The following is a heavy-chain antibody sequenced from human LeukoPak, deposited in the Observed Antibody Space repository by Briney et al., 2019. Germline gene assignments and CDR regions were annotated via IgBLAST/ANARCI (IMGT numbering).Heavy chain of an antibody. CDR3: ALAPNSNWFDS. D-gene: IGHD2-8*01. Sequence: SETLSLTCSVSGDSVSNFYWNWIRQPPGNRMEWIGNIHDSGNSKYNPSFQSRVTMSIDTSRRQLFLKLTSVTAADTAVYYCALAPNSNWFDSWGRGTLVTVSS. J-gene: IGHJ5*01. V-gene: IGHV4-59*08. CDR1: GDSVSNFY. CDR2: IHDSGNS.